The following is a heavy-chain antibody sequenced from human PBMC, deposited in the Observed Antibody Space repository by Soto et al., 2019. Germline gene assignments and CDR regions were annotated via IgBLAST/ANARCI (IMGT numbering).Heavy chain of an antibody. D-gene: IGHD4-4*01. CDR3: AKGTMTTVTYYYYMDV. V-gene: IGHV3-23*01. CDR1: GFTFSSYA. CDR2: ISGSGGST. J-gene: IGHJ6*03. Sequence: GSLRLSCAASGFTFSSYAMSWVRQAPGKGLEWVSAISGSGGSTYYADSVKGRFTISRDNSKNTLYLQMNSLRAEDTAVYYCAKGTMTTVTYYYYMDVWGKGTTVTVSS.